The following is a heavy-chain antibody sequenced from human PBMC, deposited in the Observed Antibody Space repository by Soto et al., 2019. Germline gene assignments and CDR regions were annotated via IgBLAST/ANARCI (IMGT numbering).Heavy chain of an antibody. CDR1: GFTFSTYA. J-gene: IGHJ6*02. D-gene: IGHD3-10*01. Sequence: GGSLRLSCAASGFTFSTYAMHWVRQAPGKGLEWVALISYDGSNEYYADSVKGRFTISRDNSKDTLFLQMNSLRTDDTAIYYCAKPYYGSGSYSYYYAMDVWGQGTTVTVSS. CDR2: ISYDGSNE. V-gene: IGHV3-30*19. CDR3: AKPYYGSGSYSYYYAMDV.